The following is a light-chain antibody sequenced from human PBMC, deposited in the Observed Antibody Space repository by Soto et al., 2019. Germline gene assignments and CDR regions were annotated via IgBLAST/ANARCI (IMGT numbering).Light chain of an antibody. CDR2: GAS. CDR3: QQYGKLPIT. CDR1: QSVTSSY. J-gene: IGKJ5*01. V-gene: IGKV3-20*01. Sequence: EIVLTQTPGTLSLSPGERATLSCRASQSVTSSYLTWYQQKPGQAPRLRIYGASTRAAGIPDRFSGSGSGTDFTLTISSLEPEDFAVYYCQQYGKLPITFGQGTRLEIK.